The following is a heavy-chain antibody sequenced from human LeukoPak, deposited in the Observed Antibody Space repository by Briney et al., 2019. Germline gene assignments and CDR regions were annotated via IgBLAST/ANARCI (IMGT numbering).Heavy chain of an antibody. J-gene: IGHJ5*02. CDR1: GFTFSSYA. CDR2: ISSNGGST. Sequence: TGGSLRLSCAASGFTFSSYAMHWVRQAPGKGLEYVSAISSNGGSTYYANSVKGRFTISRDNSKNTLYLQMGSLRTEDMAVYYCARDRYSGSYPSWFDPWGQGTLVTVSS. D-gene: IGHD1-26*01. CDR3: ARDRYSGSYPSWFDP. V-gene: IGHV3-64*01.